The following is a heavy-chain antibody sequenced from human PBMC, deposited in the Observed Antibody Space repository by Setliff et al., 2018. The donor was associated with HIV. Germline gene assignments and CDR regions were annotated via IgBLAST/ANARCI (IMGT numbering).Heavy chain of an antibody. J-gene: IGHJ4*02. CDR3: ATPHREREDDAFDI. V-gene: IGHV4-4*07. CDR2: IYTSGST. Sequence: PSETLSLTCTVSGGSISSYYWSWIRQPAGKGLEWIGRIYTSGSTNYNPSLKSRVTMSVDTSKNQFFLKLSSVTAADTAMYYCATPHREREDDAFDIWGQGTLVTVSS. D-gene: IGHD1-1*01. CDR1: GGSISSYY.